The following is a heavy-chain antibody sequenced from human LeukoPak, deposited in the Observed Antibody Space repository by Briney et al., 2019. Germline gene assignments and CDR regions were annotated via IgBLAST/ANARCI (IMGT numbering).Heavy chain of an antibody. Sequence: GASVKVSCKASGYTFTSYGLSWVRQASGQGLEWMGWISAYNGNTNYAQKLQGRVAMTTDTSTSTAYMELRSLRSDDTAVYYCARSRGRRNDEDFDYWGQGTLVTVSS. CDR2: ISAYNGNT. CDR3: ARSRGRRNDEDFDY. CDR1: GYTFTSYG. J-gene: IGHJ4*02. V-gene: IGHV1-18*01. D-gene: IGHD1-1*01.